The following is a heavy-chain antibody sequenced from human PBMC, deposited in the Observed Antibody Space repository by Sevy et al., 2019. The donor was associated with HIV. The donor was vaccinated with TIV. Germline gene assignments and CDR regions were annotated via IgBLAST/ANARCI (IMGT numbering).Heavy chain of an antibody. J-gene: IGHJ4*02. V-gene: IGHV3-43*01. Sequence: GGSLRLSCAASGFTFDDYTMHWVRQPPGKGLEWVSLISWDGGSTYYADSVKGRFTISRDNSKNSLFLQMNSLRSEDTAFYYCAKLVGNYGDYDDYWGRGTLVTVSS. CDR3: AKLVGNYGDYDDY. D-gene: IGHD4-17*01. CDR1: GFTFDDYT. CDR2: ISWDGGST.